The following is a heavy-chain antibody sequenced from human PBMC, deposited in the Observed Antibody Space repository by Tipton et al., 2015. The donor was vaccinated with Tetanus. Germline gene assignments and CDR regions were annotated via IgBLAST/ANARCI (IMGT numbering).Heavy chain of an antibody. CDR2: ISYTGTT. V-gene: IGHV4-31*03. J-gene: IGHJ4*02. Sequence: TLSLTCTVSGGSITNGGYYWSWIRQHPGKGLDWIGYISYTGTTHYNPSLKSRVTISLDRSKNQFSLKLSSVTAADTAIYYCAREVPAAGHFDSWGQGTLVTVSS. D-gene: IGHD2-2*01. CDR1: GGSITNGGYY. CDR3: AREVPAAGHFDS.